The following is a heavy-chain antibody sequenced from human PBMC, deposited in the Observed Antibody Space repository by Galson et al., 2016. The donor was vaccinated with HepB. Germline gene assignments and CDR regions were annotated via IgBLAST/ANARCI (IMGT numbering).Heavy chain of an antibody. J-gene: IGHJ6*02. D-gene: IGHD3-9*01. CDR3: AKAHFRIKDHLTGRQYYGLDV. CDR2: IIPTVGRA. Sequence: SVKVSCKASGGTFNNYTFTWVRQAPGQGLEWMGRIIPTVGRAEHAQNLQARITITADKSSSTTYMELRSLTADDTALYYSAKAHFRIKDHLTGRQYYGLDVWGQGTTVTVSS. CDR1: GGTFNNYT. V-gene: IGHV1-69*02.